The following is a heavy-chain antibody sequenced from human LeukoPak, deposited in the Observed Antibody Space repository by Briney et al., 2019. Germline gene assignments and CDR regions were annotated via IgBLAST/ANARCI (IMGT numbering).Heavy chain of an antibody. CDR1: GGSMSSFY. D-gene: IGHD5-24*01. CDR2: IYYRWGA. CDR3: AKTYGHGYNSD. V-gene: IGHV4-59*01. Sequence: PSETLSLTCTVSGGSMSSFYWIGIRQPPGKGLEGIGYIYYRWGANYNPALKSRLTISVDTSKNQFSLRLSSVTAVDTAVYYCAKTYGHGYNSDWGQGTLVT. J-gene: IGHJ4*02.